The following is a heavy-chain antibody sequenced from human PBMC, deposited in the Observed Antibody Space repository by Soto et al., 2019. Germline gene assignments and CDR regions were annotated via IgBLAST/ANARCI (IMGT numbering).Heavy chain of an antibody. V-gene: IGHV1-69*01. D-gene: IGHD3-10*01. CDR3: ASPSLRSGSYYFDY. CDR2: IIPIFGTA. J-gene: IGHJ4*02. CDR1: GGTFSSYA. Sequence: QVQLVQSGAEVKKPGSPVKVSCKASGGTFSSYAISWVRQAPGQGLEWMGGIIPIFGTANYAQKFQGRVTITADESTSTAYMELSSLRSEDTAVYYCASPSLRSGSYYFDYWGQGTLVTVSS.